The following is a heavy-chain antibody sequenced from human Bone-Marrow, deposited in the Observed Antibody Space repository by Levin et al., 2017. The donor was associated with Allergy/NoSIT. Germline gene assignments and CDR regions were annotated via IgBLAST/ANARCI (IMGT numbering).Heavy chain of an antibody. CDR2: VYYSGST. V-gene: IGHV4-59*08. Sequence: LSCTVSGGSISTYYWSWIRQPPGKGLEWIGYVYYSGSTNYNPSLKSRVTMSVDTSKNHFSLKLSSVTAADTALYYCARHAGPIHLWLMDYWGQGTLVTVSS. CDR3: ARHAGPIHLWLMDY. D-gene: IGHD5-18*01. J-gene: IGHJ4*02. CDR1: GGSISTYY.